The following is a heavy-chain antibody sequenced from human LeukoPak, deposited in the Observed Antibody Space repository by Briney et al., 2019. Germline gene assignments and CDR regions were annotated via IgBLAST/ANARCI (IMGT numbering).Heavy chain of an antibody. D-gene: IGHD6-13*01. CDR1: GYTFSGYY. CDR2: INPNSGDT. CDR3: AKSAQYSSAWSTGSFDY. J-gene: IGHJ4*02. Sequence: GASVKVSCKASGYTFSGYYLHWVRQAPGQGLQWVGWINPNSGDTHYAQMFQGRVTMTRDTSVNTAYMELRRVRSDDTAVYYCAKSAQYSSAWSTGSFDYWGQGTLVTVSS. V-gene: IGHV1-2*02.